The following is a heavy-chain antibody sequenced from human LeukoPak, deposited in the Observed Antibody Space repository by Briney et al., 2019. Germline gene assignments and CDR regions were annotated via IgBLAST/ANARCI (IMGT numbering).Heavy chain of an antibody. CDR1: GFSFSSSW. J-gene: IGHJ4*02. CDR2: MKQDGSEE. CDR3: ARDRGYSSFDY. D-gene: IGHD6-13*01. V-gene: IGHV3-7*01. Sequence: GGSLRLSCAASGFSFSSSWMNWVSQAPGKGLEWVASMKQDGSEEYYVDSVKGRFTISRDNAKNSLYLQMNSLRAEDTAVYYCARDRGYSSFDYWGQGTLVTVSS.